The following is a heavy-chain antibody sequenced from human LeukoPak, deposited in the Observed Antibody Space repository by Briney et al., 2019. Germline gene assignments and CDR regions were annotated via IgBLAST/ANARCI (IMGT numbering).Heavy chain of an antibody. CDR3: AGGITSWGDY. Sequence: TTSETLSLTCAVYGGSFSGYYWSWIRQPPGKGLEWIGEINPSGSTNYNPSLRSRVTISVDTFKNQFSLKVTSVTAADTAVYYCAGGITSWGDYWGQGTLVTVSS. V-gene: IGHV4-34*01. D-gene: IGHD3-16*01. CDR2: INPSGST. J-gene: IGHJ4*02. CDR1: GGSFSGYY.